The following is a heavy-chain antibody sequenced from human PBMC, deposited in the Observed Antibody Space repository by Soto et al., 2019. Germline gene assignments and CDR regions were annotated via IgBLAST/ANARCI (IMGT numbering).Heavy chain of an antibody. V-gene: IGHV3-74*01. Sequence: PGGSLRLGCAACGVTVSSYGMHWVRQAPGKGLVGVARMTDDGSSKSYADFVRGRFTISRDNAKNTLYLQMNSLRTEATAVYYCAREDFGVFSVAYFDYWGQGTLVTVSS. CDR1: GVTVSSYG. J-gene: IGHJ4*02. CDR2: MTDDGSSK. CDR3: AREDFGVFSVAYFDY. D-gene: IGHD3-3*01.